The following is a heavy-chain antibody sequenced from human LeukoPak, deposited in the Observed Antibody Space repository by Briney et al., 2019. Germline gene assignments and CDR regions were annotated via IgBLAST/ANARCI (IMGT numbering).Heavy chain of an antibody. V-gene: IGHV3-21*01. Sequence: GGSLRLSCVASGFTFRNYAMSWVRQAPGKGLESVSTISGSSSYIYYADSVKGRFTISRDNAKNSLYLQMNSLRAEDTAVYYCARGPELRYFDWSDYWGQGTLVTVSS. CDR1: GFTFRNYA. J-gene: IGHJ4*02. D-gene: IGHD3-9*01. CDR3: ARGPELRYFDWSDY. CDR2: ISGSSSYI.